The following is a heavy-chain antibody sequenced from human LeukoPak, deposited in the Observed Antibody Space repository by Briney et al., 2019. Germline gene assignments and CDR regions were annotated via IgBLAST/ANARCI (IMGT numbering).Heavy chain of an antibody. CDR3: ARSANFPVGIVVVPAAHNWFDP. D-gene: IGHD2-2*01. V-gene: IGHV4-34*01. Sequence: SETLSLTCAVYGGSFSGYYWSWIRQPPGKGLEWIGEINHSGSTNYNPSLKSRVTISVDTSKNQFSLKLSSVTAADTAVYYCARSANFPVGIVVVPAAHNWFDPWGQGTLVTVSS. J-gene: IGHJ5*02. CDR2: INHSGST. CDR1: GGSFSGYY.